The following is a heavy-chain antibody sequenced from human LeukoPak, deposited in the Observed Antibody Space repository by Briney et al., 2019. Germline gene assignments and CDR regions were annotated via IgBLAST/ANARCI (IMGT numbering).Heavy chain of an antibody. CDR3: ARDYYDSSGYYHKDAFDI. CDR1: GYTFTSYD. CDR2: MNPNSGNT. Sequence: ASVKVSCKASGYTFTSYDINWVRQATGQGLEWMGWMNPNSGNTGYAQKLQGRVTMTTDTSTSTAYMELRSLRSDDTAVYYCARDYYDSSGYYHKDAFDIWGQGTMVTVSS. V-gene: IGHV1-8*01. J-gene: IGHJ3*02. D-gene: IGHD3-22*01.